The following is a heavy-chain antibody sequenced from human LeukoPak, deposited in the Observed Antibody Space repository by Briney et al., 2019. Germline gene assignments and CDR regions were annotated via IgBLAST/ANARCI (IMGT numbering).Heavy chain of an antibody. D-gene: IGHD3-22*01. CDR1: GGSFSGYY. Sequence: SETLSLTCAVYGGSFSGYYWSWIRQPPGKGLEWMGEINHSGSTNYNPSLKSRVTISVDTPKNRFSLKLSSVTAADTAVYYCARGPSLHYYDSSGYFDYWGQGTLVTVSS. CDR2: INHSGST. CDR3: ARGPSLHYYDSSGYFDY. J-gene: IGHJ4*02. V-gene: IGHV4-34*01.